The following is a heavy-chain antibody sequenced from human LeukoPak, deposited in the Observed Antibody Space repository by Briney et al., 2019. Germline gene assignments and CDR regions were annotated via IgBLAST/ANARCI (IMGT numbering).Heavy chain of an antibody. CDR3: ARTARHLDY. V-gene: IGHV3-11*04. CDR1: GFTFSDPY. J-gene: IGHJ4*02. D-gene: IGHD5-18*01. CDR2: NGGSGTDM. Sequence: PGGALMLSCEAPGFTFSDPYRSWIRQAPGKGLECLSYNGGSGTDMNYADSVRSRFTISRDNAKNLLYLQMNDLRVEDTAVYYCARTARHLDYGGQGTLVTVSS.